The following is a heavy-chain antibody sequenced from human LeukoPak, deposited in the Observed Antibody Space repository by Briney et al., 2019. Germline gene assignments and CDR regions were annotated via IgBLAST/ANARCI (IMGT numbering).Heavy chain of an antibody. Sequence: SETLSLTCTVSGGSISSYYWSWIRQPPGKGLEGIGYIYYSGSTNYNPSLKSRVTISVDTSKNQFSLKLSSVTAADTAVYYCARNDGSGSYLAFDYWGQGTLVTVSS. CDR3: ARNDGSGSYLAFDY. J-gene: IGHJ4*02. CDR1: GGSISSYY. V-gene: IGHV4-59*01. D-gene: IGHD3-10*01. CDR2: IYYSGST.